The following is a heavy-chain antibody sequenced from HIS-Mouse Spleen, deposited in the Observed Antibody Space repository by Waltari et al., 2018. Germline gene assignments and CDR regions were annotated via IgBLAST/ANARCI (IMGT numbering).Heavy chain of an antibody. D-gene: IGHD3-16*01. CDR2: NYYSGST. V-gene: IGHV4-39*01. Sequence: QLQLQESGPGLVKPSETLSLTCTVSGGSISSSSYYWGWLRHPPGKGLAWIGSNYYSGSTYYNPSATSGVTISVDTSKNQFYLKLSSVTAADTAVYYCARVSSGGSDFDYWGQGTLVTVSS. J-gene: IGHJ4*02. CDR1: GGSISSSSYY. CDR3: ARVSSGGSDFDY.